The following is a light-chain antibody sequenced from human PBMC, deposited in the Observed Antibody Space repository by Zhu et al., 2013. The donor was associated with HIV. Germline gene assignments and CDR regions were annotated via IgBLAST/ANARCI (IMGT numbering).Light chain of an antibody. V-gene: IGKV3-20*01. Sequence: EIVLTQSPATLSVSPGERVTLSCRASQSVSTNLAWYQQKPGQAPRLVIHGASNRAAGTPVRFSGGGSGAVFTFTIAGLEPEDVAVYYCQQYGRLPWTFGQGTKVEIK. CDR3: QQYGRLPWT. CDR1: QSVSTN. J-gene: IGKJ1*01. CDR2: GAS.